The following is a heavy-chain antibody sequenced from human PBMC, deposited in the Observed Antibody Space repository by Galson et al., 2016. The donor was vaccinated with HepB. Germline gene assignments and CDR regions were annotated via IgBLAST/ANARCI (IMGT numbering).Heavy chain of an antibody. J-gene: IGHJ6*02. CDR3: AKSTGRTVTTLDYYYGMDV. D-gene: IGHD4-17*01. V-gene: IGHV3-23*01. Sequence: SLRLSCAASGFTLSTYAMSWVRQAPGKGLEWVSSSSGTGATTYYADSVKGRFTISRDNLRNTLYLQLDSLRAGDTAVYYCAKSTGRTVTTLDYYYGMDVWGQGTTVTVSS. CDR2: SSGTGATT. CDR1: GFTLSTYA.